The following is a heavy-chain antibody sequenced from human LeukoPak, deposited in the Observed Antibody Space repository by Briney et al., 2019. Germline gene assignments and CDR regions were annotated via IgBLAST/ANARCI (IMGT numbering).Heavy chain of an antibody. CDR2: ISSSSSTV. CDR3: ARTSYSSSWYGYNWFDP. J-gene: IGHJ5*02. CDR1: GFTFSSYS. D-gene: IGHD6-13*01. Sequence: GGSLRLSCAASGFTFSSYSMNWVRQAPGKGLEWVSYISSSSSTVYYADSVKGRFTISRDNAKNSLYLQMNSLRDEDTAVYYCARTSYSSSWYGYNWFDPWGQGTLVTVSS. V-gene: IGHV3-48*02.